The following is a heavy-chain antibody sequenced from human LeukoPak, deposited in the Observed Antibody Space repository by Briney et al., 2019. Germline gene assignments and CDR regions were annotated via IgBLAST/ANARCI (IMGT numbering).Heavy chain of an antibody. Sequence: GGSLRLSCAASGFTFSSYGMHWVRQAPGKGLEWVAVISYDGSNKYYADSVKGRFTISRDNSKNTRYLQMNSLRAEDTAVYYCAKIFGGLRYFDWLLYGGDGFDYWGQGTLVTVSS. D-gene: IGHD3-9*01. J-gene: IGHJ4*02. CDR2: ISYDGSNK. V-gene: IGHV3-30*18. CDR1: GFTFSSYG. CDR3: AKIFGGLRYFDWLLYGGDGFDY.